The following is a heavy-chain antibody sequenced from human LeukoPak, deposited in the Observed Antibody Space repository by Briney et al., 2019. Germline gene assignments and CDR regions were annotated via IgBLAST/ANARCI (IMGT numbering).Heavy chain of an antibody. J-gene: IGHJ4*02. CDR2: ISVYNDNT. CDR1: GYTFTSYG. V-gene: IGHV1-18*01. Sequence: GASVKVSCKASGYTFTSYGISWVRQAPGQGLEWMGWISVYNDNTNYAQKVQGRATMTTDISTSTAYMELRSLRSDDTAVYYCARDYGSGLIFDYWGQGTLVTVSS. CDR3: ARDYGSGLIFDY. D-gene: IGHD3-10*01.